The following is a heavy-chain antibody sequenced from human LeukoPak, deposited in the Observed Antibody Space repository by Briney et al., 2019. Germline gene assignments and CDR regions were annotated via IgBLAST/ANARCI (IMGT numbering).Heavy chain of an antibody. CDR2: FDPEDGET. CDR1: GYTLTELS. V-gene: IGHV1-24*01. J-gene: IGHJ4*02. Sequence: VASVKVSCKVSGYTLTELSMHGVRQAPGKGLEGMGGFDPEDGETIYAQKFEGRVTMTEDTSTDTAYRELSSLRSEDTAVYYCATSSYQGALWFGELSRWGQGTLVTVSS. D-gene: IGHD3-10*01. CDR3: ATSSYQGALWFGELSR.